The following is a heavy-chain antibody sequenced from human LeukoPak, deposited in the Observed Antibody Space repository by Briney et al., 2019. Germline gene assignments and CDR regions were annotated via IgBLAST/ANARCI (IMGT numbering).Heavy chain of an antibody. V-gene: IGHV4-39*07. D-gene: IGHD6-13*01. Sequence: SETLSLTCTVSGGSISSSSYYWGWIRQPPGKGLEWIGSIYYSGSTYYNPSLKSRVTISVDTSKNQFSLKLSSVTAADTAVYYCAREAPWGSSWFFDYWGQGTLVIVSS. CDR2: IYYSGST. J-gene: IGHJ4*02. CDR1: GGSISSSSYY. CDR3: AREAPWGSSWFFDY.